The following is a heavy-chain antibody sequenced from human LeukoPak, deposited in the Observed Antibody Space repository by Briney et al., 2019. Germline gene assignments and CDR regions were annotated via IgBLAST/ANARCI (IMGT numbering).Heavy chain of an antibody. Sequence: SETLSLTCTVSGGSISSYYWSWIRQPPGEGLEWIGYIYYSGSTNYNPSLKSRVTISVDTSKNQFSLKLSSVTAADTAVYYCASGGLRWNWFDPWGQGTLVTVSS. CDR2: IYYSGST. CDR1: GGSISSYY. V-gene: IGHV4-59*01. J-gene: IGHJ5*02. CDR3: ASGGLRWNWFDP. D-gene: IGHD4-23*01.